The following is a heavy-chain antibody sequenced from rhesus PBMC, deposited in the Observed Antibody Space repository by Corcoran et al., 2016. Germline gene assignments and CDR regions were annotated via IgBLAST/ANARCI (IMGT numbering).Heavy chain of an antibody. V-gene: IGHV4-173*01. J-gene: IGHJ4*01. CDR3: ARGGYEDDYGSYYTGFDY. CDR1: GGSISSNY. Sequence: QLQLQESGPGLVKPSETLSLTCAVSGGSISSNYWSWIRQPPGKGQEWIGRISGSGGRTDYHPSLKSRVTISTDTSKNQFSLKLSSVTAADTAVYYCARGGYEDDYGSYYTGFDYWGQGVLVTVSS. D-gene: IGHD3-9*01. CDR2: ISGSGGRT.